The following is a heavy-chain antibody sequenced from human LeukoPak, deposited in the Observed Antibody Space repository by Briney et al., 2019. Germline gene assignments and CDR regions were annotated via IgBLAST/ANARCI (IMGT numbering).Heavy chain of an antibody. Sequence: PSETLSLTCSVTGASISRYYWSWIRQPPGKGLEWIGYFHHSGNTNYSPSLSSRITMSVDTSKNQFSLRLNSVTAADTAIYYCARRAAALDSWGQGTLVTVSS. CDR1: GASISRYY. CDR2: FHHSGNT. V-gene: IGHV4-59*12. CDR3: ARRAAALDS. D-gene: IGHD6-13*01. J-gene: IGHJ4*02.